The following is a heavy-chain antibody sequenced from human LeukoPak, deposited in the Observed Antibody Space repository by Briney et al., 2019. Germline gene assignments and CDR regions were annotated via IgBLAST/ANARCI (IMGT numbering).Heavy chain of an antibody. CDR3: TTLYGSGSYY. J-gene: IGHJ4*02. CDR2: IRSKTDGETT. V-gene: IGHV3-15*01. Sequence: PGGSLRLSCEVSGFTFNNAWMSWVRQPPGKGLEGVGRIRSKTDGETTDYAAPVQGRFTISRDDSKNTLYLEMNSLKTEDTAVYYRTTLYGSGSYYWGQGTLVTVSS. CDR1: GFTFNNAW. D-gene: IGHD3-10*01.